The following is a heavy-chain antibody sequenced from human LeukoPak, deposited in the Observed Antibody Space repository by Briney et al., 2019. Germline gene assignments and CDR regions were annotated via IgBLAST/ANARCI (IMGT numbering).Heavy chain of an antibody. J-gene: IGHJ4*02. Sequence: SVKVSCKASGGTFSNYAINWVRQAPGQGLEWMGGIIPIFGTTNHAQKFQGRVTVTRDMSTSTIYMELSSLRSEDTAVYYCARVRGFEYYDSSGYLDYWGQGTLVTVSS. D-gene: IGHD3-22*01. CDR1: GGTFSNYA. V-gene: IGHV1-69*05. CDR2: IIPIFGTT. CDR3: ARVRGFEYYDSSGYLDY.